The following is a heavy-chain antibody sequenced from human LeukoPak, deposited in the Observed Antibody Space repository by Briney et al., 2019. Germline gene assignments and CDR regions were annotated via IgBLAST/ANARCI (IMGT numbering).Heavy chain of an antibody. Sequence: GGSLRLSCAASGFTFSGSAMHWVRQASGKGLEWVGRIRSKAYSYATAYAASVKGRFTIFRDDSKNTAYLQMNSLKTEDTAVYYCTTPRITMVRGELWGQGTLVTVSS. V-gene: IGHV3-73*01. CDR2: IRSKAYSYAT. CDR1: GFTFSGSA. D-gene: IGHD3-10*01. J-gene: IGHJ4*02. CDR3: TTPRITMVRGEL.